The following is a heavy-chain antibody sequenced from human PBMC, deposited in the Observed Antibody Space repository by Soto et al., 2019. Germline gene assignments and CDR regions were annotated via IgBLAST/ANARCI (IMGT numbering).Heavy chain of an antibody. V-gene: IGHV3-74*01. J-gene: IGHJ4*02. D-gene: IGHD3-10*01. CDR3: TRGPRPISTGTGAY. Sequence: GSLRLSCAASGFIFKMYWMHWVRQSPGKGLVWISRIYNDGTYSDYADSVRGRFTISRDNVNDTLYLQMNNLRAEDSGLYYCTRGPRPISTGTGAYWGQGTQVTVSS. CDR2: IYNDGTYS. CDR1: GFIFKMYW.